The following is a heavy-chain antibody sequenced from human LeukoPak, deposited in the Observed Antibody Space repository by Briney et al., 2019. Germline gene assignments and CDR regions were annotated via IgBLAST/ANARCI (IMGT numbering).Heavy chain of an antibody. Sequence: QPGGSLRLSCAASGFTFSSYGMHWVRQAPGKGLEWVAVIWYDGSDKYYADSVKGRFTISRDNSKNTLYLQMNSLRAEDTAVYYCARESMVRGSYYFDYWAREPWSPSPQ. J-gene: IGHJ4*02. CDR3: ARESMVRGSYYFDY. CDR1: GFTFSSYG. CDR2: IWYDGSDK. D-gene: IGHD3-10*01. V-gene: IGHV3-33*01.